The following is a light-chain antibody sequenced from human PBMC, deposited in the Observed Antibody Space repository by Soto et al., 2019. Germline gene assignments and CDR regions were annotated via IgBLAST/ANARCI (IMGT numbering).Light chain of an antibody. Sequence: EMVVTRSPATLSLSPGERATLSCRASQSVSSYLLWYQQKPGQAPRLLIYDASNRATGIPARFSGSGSETDFTLTISSLEPEDFAVYYCQHRMNWPLTFGQGTRLEIK. CDR3: QHRMNWPLT. CDR2: DAS. J-gene: IGKJ5*01. V-gene: IGKV3-11*01. CDR1: QSVSSY.